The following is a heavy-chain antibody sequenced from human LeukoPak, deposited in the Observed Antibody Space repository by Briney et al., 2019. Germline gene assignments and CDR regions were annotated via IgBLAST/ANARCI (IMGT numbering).Heavy chain of an antibody. J-gene: IGHJ6*03. CDR2: IIPIFGTA. D-gene: IGHD3-3*01. CDR1: GGTFISYA. V-gene: IGHV1-69*05. CDR3: ARGPIFGVVINYYYYMDV. Sequence: ASVKVSCKASGGTFISYAISWVRQAPGQGLEWMGGIIPIFGTANYAQKFQGRVTITTDESTSTAYMELSSLRSEDTAVYYCARGPIFGVVINYYYYMDVWGKGTTVTVSS.